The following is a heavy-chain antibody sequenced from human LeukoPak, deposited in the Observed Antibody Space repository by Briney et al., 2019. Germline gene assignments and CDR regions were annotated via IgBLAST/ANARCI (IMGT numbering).Heavy chain of an antibody. CDR1: GFTFSSYG. CDR2: IRYDGSNK. V-gene: IGHV3-30*02. Sequence: GGSLRLSCAASGFTFSSYGMHWVRQAPGKGLEWVAFIRYDGSNKYYADSVKGRFTISRDNSKNTLYLQMNSLRAEDTAVYYCAKGPSDIVVVPAAIGFDYWGQGTLVTVSS. J-gene: IGHJ4*02. CDR3: AKGPSDIVVVPAAIGFDY. D-gene: IGHD2-2*01.